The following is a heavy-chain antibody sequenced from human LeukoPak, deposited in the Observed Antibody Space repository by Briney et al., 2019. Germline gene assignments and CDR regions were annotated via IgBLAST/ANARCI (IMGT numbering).Heavy chain of an antibody. Sequence: GGSLRLSCAASGFTFSSYWMSWVRQAPGKGLEWVANIKQDGSEKYYVDSVKGRFTISRDNAKNSLYLQMNSLRAEDTAVYYCARDSAPKIVVVPAAQVYGMDVWGQGTTVTVSS. CDR2: IKQDGSEK. D-gene: IGHD2-2*01. J-gene: IGHJ6*02. CDR1: GFTFSSYW. V-gene: IGHV3-7*01. CDR3: ARDSAPKIVVVPAAQVYGMDV.